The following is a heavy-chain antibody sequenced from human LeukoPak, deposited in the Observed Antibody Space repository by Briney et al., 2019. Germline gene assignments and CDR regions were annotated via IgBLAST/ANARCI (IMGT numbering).Heavy chain of an antibody. J-gene: IGHJ4*02. Sequence: GGSLRLSCAASGFTFSTYGIHWVRQAPGKGLEWVAFIQYDGTNKYYADSVKGRFTISRDNSKNTLYLRMNSLRGEDTAVYYCAKDAHIYCSSTSCPIDYWGQGTPVTVSS. CDR1: GFTFSTYG. CDR3: AKDAHIYCSSTSCPIDY. CDR2: IQYDGTNK. D-gene: IGHD2-2*01. V-gene: IGHV3-30*02.